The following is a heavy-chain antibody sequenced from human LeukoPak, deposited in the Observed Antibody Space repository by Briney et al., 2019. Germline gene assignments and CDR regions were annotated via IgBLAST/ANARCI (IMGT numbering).Heavy chain of an antibody. CDR3: ARGPYFSSTSCLTYWFDP. CDR1: GGSFSGYY. D-gene: IGHD2-2*01. V-gene: IGHV4-34*01. Sequence: ASETLSLTCAVYGGSFSGYYWSWIRQPPGKGLEWIGEINHSGSTHYNPSLKSRVTISVETSKNQFSLKLSSVTAADTAVYYCARGPYFSSTSCLTYWFDPWGQGTLVTVSS. J-gene: IGHJ5*02. CDR2: INHSGST.